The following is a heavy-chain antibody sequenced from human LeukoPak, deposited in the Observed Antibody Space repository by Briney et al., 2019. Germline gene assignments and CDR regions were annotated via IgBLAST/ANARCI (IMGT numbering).Heavy chain of an antibody. CDR3: ASCSSSWGETHYYYYYMDV. J-gene: IGHJ6*03. D-gene: IGHD6-13*01. CDR2: INPNSGGT. CDR1: GYTFTGYY. V-gene: IGHV1-2*02. Sequence: ASVKVSCKASGYTFTGYYMHWVRQAPGQGLEWMGWINPNSGGTNYAQKFQGRVTMTRDTSISTAYMELSRLRSDDTAVYYCASCSSSWGETHYYYYYMDVWGKGTTVTVSS.